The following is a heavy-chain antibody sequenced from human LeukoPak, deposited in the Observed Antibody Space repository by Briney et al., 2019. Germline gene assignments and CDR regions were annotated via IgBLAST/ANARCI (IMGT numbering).Heavy chain of an antibody. J-gene: IGHJ5*02. D-gene: IGHD2/OR15-2a*01. CDR1: GFTFSHYA. Sequence: GGSLRLSGTASGFTFSHYAMPWVRQAPGKGLQWVAFISYDGKIKHYADSVMGRFTISRDNSKTTLYLQMNSLRPDDTAVYYCARAFGSFDPWGQGTLVLVSS. CDR2: ISYDGKIK. V-gene: IGHV3-30*01. CDR3: ARAFGSFDP.